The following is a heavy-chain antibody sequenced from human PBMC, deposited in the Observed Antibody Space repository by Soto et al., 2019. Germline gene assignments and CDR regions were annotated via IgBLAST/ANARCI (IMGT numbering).Heavy chain of an antibody. CDR3: ARGVNYSNYRLDY. V-gene: IGHV4-31*03. CDR2: IYYSGST. J-gene: IGHJ4*02. Sequence: PSETLSLTCTVSGGSISSGGYYWSWIRQHPGKGLEWIGYIYYSGSTYYNPSLKSRVTISVDTSKNQFSLKLSSVTAADTAVYYCARGVNYSNYRLDYWGQGTLVTVSS. D-gene: IGHD4-4*01. CDR1: GGSISSGGYY.